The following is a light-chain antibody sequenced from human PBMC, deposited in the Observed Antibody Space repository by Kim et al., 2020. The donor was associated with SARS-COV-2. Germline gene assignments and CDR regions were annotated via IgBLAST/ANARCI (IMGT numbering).Light chain of an antibody. CDR2: DVN. J-gene: IGLJ3*02. CDR3: SSFTVRTTFV. Sequence: GQSITIFCTGNSSDVGGYDYVSWYQQHPGKAPKLMIYDVNKRPSGVSNRFSGSKSGNTASLTISGLQAEDESDYYCSSFTVRTTFVFGGGTQLTVL. V-gene: IGLV2-14*03. CDR1: SSDVGGYDY.